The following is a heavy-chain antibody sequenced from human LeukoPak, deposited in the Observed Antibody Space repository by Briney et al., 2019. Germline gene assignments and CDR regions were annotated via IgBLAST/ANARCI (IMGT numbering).Heavy chain of an antibody. J-gene: IGHJ4*02. V-gene: IGHV4-59*08. CDR3: GRALNPLPGTYYFDY. CDR1: GGSINNYY. Sequence: KPSETLSLTCTVSGGSINNYYWSWIRQPPGKGLEWIGYVYYSGSTNYNPSLKSRVTISIDTSKKQFSLKLTSVTAADTAVYYCGRALNPLPGTYYFDYWGQGTLVTVSS. D-gene: IGHD2-21*02. CDR2: VYYSGST.